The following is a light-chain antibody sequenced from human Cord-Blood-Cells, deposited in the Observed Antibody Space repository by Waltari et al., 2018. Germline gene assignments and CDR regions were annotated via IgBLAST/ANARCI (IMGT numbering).Light chain of an antibody. V-gene: IGLV2-14*01. CDR2: EVS. Sequence: QSALTQPASVSGSPGQSITISCTGTSSDVGGYNYVSWYQQHPGKAPKLMIYEVSKRPSWVSNRFSGSKSGNAASLTISGLQAEDEADYYCSSYTSSSTWVFGGGTKLTVL. CDR1: SSDVGGYNY. J-gene: IGLJ3*02. CDR3: SSYTSSSTWV.